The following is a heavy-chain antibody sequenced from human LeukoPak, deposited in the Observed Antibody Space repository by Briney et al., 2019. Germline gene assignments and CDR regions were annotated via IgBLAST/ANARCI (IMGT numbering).Heavy chain of an antibody. CDR1: GYTFTNYY. D-gene: IGHD2-15*01. V-gene: IGHV1-46*01. CDR2: INPSGGST. CDR3: ARGPSILVAALLYFDY. Sequence: ASVKVSCKASGYTFTNYYMHWVRRAPGQGLEWMGIINPSGGSTSYAQKFQGRVTMTRDTSTSTVYMELSSLRSEDTAVYYCARGPSILVAALLYFDYWGQGTLVTVSS. J-gene: IGHJ4*02.